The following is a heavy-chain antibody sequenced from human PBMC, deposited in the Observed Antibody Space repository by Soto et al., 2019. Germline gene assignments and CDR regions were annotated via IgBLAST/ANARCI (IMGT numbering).Heavy chain of an antibody. J-gene: IGHJ5*02. CDR1: GYPFRKYG. CDR3: ATSYDSGFDP. D-gene: IGHD5-12*01. CDR2: IKPDNGNT. Sequence: QLQLVQSGGEVKKPGASVRVSCEAYGYPFRKYGISWIRQAPGQGLEWMGWIKPDNGNTDYAQKFQGRVTMTTDTSSNTACTELRSLRSDDTTVYYCATSYDSGFDPWGQGTLVSVSS. V-gene: IGHV1-18*04.